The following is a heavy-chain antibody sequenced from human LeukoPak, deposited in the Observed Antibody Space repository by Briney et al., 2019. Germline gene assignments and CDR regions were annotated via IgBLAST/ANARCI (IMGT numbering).Heavy chain of an antibody. V-gene: IGHV3-66*01. CDR2: IYSGVST. D-gene: IGHD5-12*01. J-gene: IGHJ3*02. CDR3: ARDRNGRSSNSGYDWGGDAFDM. CDR1: GFTVSSNY. Sequence: GGSLRLSCAASGFTVSSNYMSWVRQAPGKGLEWVSVIYSGVSTYYANSVKGRFTIPRDNSKNALYLQMNSLRAEDTAVYYCARDRNGRSSNSGYDWGGDAFDMWGQGTMVSVSS.